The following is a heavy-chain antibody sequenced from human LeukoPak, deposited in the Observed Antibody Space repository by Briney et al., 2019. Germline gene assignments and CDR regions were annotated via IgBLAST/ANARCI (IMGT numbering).Heavy chain of an antibody. Sequence: PGGSLRLSCAASGFTFSSYAMHWVRQAPGKGLEYVSAISSNGGSTYYANSVKGRFTISRDNSKNTLYLQMGSLRAEDMAVYYCARGLEDTVVVVAATHFDYWGQGTLVTVSS. D-gene: IGHD2-15*01. CDR3: ARGLEDTVVVVAATHFDY. CDR1: GFTFSSYA. CDR2: ISSNGGST. J-gene: IGHJ4*02. V-gene: IGHV3-64*01.